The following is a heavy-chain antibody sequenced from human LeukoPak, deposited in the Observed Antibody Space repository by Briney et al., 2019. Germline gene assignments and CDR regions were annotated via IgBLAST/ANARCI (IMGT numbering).Heavy chain of an antibody. CDR3: ARARTHEVYCGGDCYTNWFDP. CDR2: IIPIFGTA. CDR1: GGTFSSYA. J-gene: IGHJ5*02. Sequence: ASVKVSCKASGGTFSSYAISWVRQAPGQGLEWMGGIIPIFGTANYAQKFQGRVTITADESTSTAYMELSSLRSEDTAVYYCARARTHEVYCGGDCYTNWFDPWGQGTLVTASS. D-gene: IGHD2-21*02. V-gene: IGHV1-69*13.